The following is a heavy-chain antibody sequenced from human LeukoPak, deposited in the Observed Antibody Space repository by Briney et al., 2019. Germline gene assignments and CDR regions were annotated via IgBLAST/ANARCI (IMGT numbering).Heavy chain of an antibody. D-gene: IGHD3-22*01. Sequence: GGSLRLSCAASGFTFSSYGMHWVRQAPGKGLEWVAALSHDGNNEFHADSVKRRFTISRDNSKSTLYLQMNSLRAGDTATFYCAKDNYYGSSAVIDYWGQGALVTVSS. CDR3: AKDNYYGSSAVIDY. CDR2: LSHDGNNE. CDR1: GFTFSSYG. V-gene: IGHV3-30*18. J-gene: IGHJ4*02.